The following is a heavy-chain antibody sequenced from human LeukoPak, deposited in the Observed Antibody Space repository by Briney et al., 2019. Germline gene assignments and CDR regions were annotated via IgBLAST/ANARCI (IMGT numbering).Heavy chain of an antibody. J-gene: IGHJ3*02. CDR1: GFTFSSYW. D-gene: IGHD1-7*01. CDR2: ISGSGVST. CDR3: AKVNYAANDAFDI. V-gene: IGHV3-23*01. Sequence: PGGSLRLSCAASGFTFSSYWMSWVRQAPGKGLEWVSAISGSGVSTYYADSVKGRCTISRDNSKNTLHLQMNSLRAEDTALYYCAKVNYAANDAFDIWGQGTMVTVSS.